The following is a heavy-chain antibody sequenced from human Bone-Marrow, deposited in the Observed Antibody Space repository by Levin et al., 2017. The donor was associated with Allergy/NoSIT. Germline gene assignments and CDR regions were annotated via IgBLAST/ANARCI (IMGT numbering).Heavy chain of an antibody. CDR3: ARDPDYYDRAFDI. J-gene: IGHJ3*02. D-gene: IGHD3-22*01. CDR2: INPNSGGT. V-gene: IGHV1-2*02. CDR1: GYTFTDYY. Sequence: AASVKVSCKASGYTFTDYYMNWVRQAPGQGLEWMGWINPNSGGTNYAQKFQGRVTMTRDTSISTAYMELSGLRSDDTAVYYCARDPDYYDRAFDIWGQWTMVTVSS.